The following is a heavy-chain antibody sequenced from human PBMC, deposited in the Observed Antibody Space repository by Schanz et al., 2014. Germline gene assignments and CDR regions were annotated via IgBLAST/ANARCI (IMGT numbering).Heavy chain of an antibody. D-gene: IGHD1-1*01. CDR3: ARDRRNADLDY. CDR1: GFTLSNYA. Sequence: DVQLVESGGGLVQPGGSLRLSCAASGFTLSNYAMSWVRQAPGKGLEWVSALSEGGGGTHYADSVRGRFTISRDNAKNTLYLQMNSLRAEDTAIYYCARDRRNADLDYWGQGTLVTVSS. J-gene: IGHJ4*02. V-gene: IGHV3-23*04. CDR2: LSEGGGGT.